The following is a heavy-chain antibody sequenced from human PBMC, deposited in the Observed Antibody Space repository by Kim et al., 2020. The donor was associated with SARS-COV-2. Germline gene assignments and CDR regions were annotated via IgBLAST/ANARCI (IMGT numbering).Heavy chain of an antibody. D-gene: IGHD4-4*01. CDR3: ARGKVTVTPDY. CDR2: K. J-gene: IGHJ4*02. Sequence: KYYADSVKGRFTISRDNSKNTLYLQMNSLRAEDTAVYYCARGKVTVTPDYWGQGTLVTVSS. V-gene: IGHV3-33*01.